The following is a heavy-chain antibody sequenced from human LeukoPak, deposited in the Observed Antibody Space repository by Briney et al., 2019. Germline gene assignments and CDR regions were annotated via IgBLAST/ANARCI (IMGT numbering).Heavy chain of an antibody. V-gene: IGHV1-2*02. CDR1: GYTFTGYY. CDR3: ARGSPSMIVVVGDAFDI. J-gene: IGHJ3*02. D-gene: IGHD3-22*01. Sequence: AAVKVSCKASGYTFTGYYMHWVRQAPGQGLEWMGWINPNSGGTNYAQKFQGRVTMTRDTSISTAYMELSRLRSDDTAVYYCARGSPSMIVVVGDAFDIWGQGTMVTVSS. CDR2: INPNSGGT.